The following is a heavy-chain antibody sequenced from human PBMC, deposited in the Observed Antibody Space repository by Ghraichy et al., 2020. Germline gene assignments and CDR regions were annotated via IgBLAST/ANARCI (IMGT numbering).Heavy chain of an antibody. J-gene: IGHJ4*02. V-gene: IGHV3-9*01. CDR3: AKGSVTRSYWNDGDPFNS. Sequence: GGSLRLSCEASGFMFHEYGMHWVRQPPGKGLEWVAGISWNGGTRGYADSVKGRFTISKDTTKNSLYLQMTSLRTDDTAFYFCAKGSVTRSYWNDGDPFNSWGQGTLVTVAS. D-gene: IGHD1-1*01. CDR1: GFMFHEYG. CDR2: ISWNGGTR.